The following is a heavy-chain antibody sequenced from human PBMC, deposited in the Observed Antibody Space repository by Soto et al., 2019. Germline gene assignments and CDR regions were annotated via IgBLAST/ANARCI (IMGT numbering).Heavy chain of an antibody. CDR1: GFTLSDSW. J-gene: IGHJ4*02. D-gene: IGHD3-16*02. V-gene: IGHV3-15*01. CDR2: IKTKSEGRTT. Sequence: EVQLVDSGGGLAKPGGSLRLSCAGSGFTLSDSWMSWVRQAPGQGLEWVGRIKTKSEGRTTDYAAPVNGRFTISSDDSKNTVYLHMNSLKTEDTAMYYCTTYDYIWGSSRDRWAYWGQGTLVTVSS. CDR3: TTYDYIWGSSRDRWAY.